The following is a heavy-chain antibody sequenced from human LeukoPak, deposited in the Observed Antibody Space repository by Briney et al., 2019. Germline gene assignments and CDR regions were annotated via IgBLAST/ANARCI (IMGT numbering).Heavy chain of an antibody. CDR2: ISAYNGNT. D-gene: IGHD5-24*01. V-gene: IGHV1-18*01. J-gene: IGHJ4*02. CDR3: ARTSMATIKQHFDY. CDR1: GYTFTSYG. Sequence: ASVKASCKASGYTFTSYGISWVRQAPGQGLEWMGWISAYNGNTNYAQKLQGRVTMTTDTSTSTAYMELRSLRSDDTAVYYCARTSMATIKQHFDYRGQGTLVTVSS.